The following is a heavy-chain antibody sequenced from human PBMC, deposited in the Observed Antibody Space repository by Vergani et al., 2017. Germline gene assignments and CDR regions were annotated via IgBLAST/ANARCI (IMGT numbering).Heavy chain of an antibody. CDR3: ARVSITDYYDCWSGYYTGRGGFDY. CDR2: INTNTGNP. Sequence: QVQLVQSGSELKKPGASVKVSCKASGYTFTSYAMNWVRQAPGQGLEWMGWINTNTGNPTYAQGFTGRFVFSLDTSVSTAYLKISSLKAEDTAVYYCARVSITDYYDCWSGYYTGRGGFDYWGQGTLVTVSS. V-gene: IGHV7-4-1*02. J-gene: IGHJ4*02. CDR1: GYTFTSYA. D-gene: IGHD3-3*01.